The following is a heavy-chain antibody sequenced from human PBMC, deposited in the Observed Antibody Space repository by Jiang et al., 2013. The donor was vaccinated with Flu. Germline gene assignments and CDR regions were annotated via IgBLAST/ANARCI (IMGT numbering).Heavy chain of an antibody. CDR1: GFTFSTYA. D-gene: IGHD6-13*01. CDR2: ISSDGSNK. J-gene: IGHJ4*02. Sequence: VQLVESGGGVVQPGRSLRLSCAASGFTFSTYALHWVRQAPGKGLEWVAVISSDGSNKYYADSVKGRFTISRDYSKNTLYLQMNSLRTEDTAVYYCARGEGAAADTNLHFFDYWGQGTWSPSPQ. V-gene: IGHV3-30-3*01. CDR3: ARGEGAAADTNLHFFDY.